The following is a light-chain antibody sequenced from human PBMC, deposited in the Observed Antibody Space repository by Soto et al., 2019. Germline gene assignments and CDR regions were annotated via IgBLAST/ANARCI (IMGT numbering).Light chain of an antibody. CDR3: QRYYSYPRT. CDR1: QGISSD. J-gene: IGKJ1*01. V-gene: IGKV1-8*01. CDR2: AAS. Sequence: AIRMTQSPSSLSASTGDRVTITCRASQGISSDLAWYQQKPGKAPKLLIYAASTLQSGVPSRFSGSGSGTDFTHTISCLQSEDFATDYYQRYYSYPRTFGQGTKVEIK.